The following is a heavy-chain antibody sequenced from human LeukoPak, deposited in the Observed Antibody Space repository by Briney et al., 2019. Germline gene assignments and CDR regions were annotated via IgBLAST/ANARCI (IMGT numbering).Heavy chain of an antibody. V-gene: IGHV4-39*01. CDR2: IYYSGST. Sequence: SETLSLTCTVSGGSISSSSYYWGWIRQPPGKGLEWIGSIYYSGSTYYNPSLKSRVTISVDTSKNQFSLKLSSVTAADTAVNYCARLDDGGEWGQGTLVTVSS. CDR3: ARLDDGGE. D-gene: IGHD2-21*01. J-gene: IGHJ4*02. CDR1: GGSISSSSYY.